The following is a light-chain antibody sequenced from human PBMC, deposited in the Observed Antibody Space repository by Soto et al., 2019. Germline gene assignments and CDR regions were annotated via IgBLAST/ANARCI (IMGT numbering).Light chain of an antibody. CDR1: NIGSKS. CDR3: QVWDSSSDRDVV. CDR2: YES. Sequence: SYELTQPPSVSVAPGKTARINCGGNNIGSKSVHWYQQKPGQAPVLVIYYESDRPSGIPERFSGSNSGNTATLTISRVEAGDEADYYCQVWDSSSDRDVVFGGGTKLTVL. V-gene: IGLV3-21*04. J-gene: IGLJ2*01.